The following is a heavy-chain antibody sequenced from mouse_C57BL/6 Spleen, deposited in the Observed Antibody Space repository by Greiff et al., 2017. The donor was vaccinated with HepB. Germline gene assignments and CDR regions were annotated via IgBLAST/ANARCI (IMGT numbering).Heavy chain of an antibody. CDR2: IYPGGGYT. CDR1: GYTFTNYW. CDR3: ARSYYGSSYDY. V-gene: IGHV1-63*01. D-gene: IGHD1-1*01. Sequence: VQLQQSGAELVRPGTSVKMSCKASGYTFTNYWIGWAKQRPGHGLEWIGDIYPGGGYTNYNEKFKGKATLTADKSSSTAYMHFSSLTSEDSAIYYCARSYYGSSYDYWGQGTTLTVSS. J-gene: IGHJ2*01.